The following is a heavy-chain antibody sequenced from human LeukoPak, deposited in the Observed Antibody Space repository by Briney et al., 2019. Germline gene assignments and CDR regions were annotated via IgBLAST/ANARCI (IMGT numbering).Heavy chain of an antibody. CDR1: GYTLTELS. CDR2: FDPEDGET. D-gene: IGHD2-2*01. V-gene: IGHV1-24*01. CDR3: ATWGRGYCTSTSCYLFDY. J-gene: IGHJ4*02. Sequence: ASVKVSCKVSGYTLTELSMQWVRQAPGKGLEWMGGFDPEDGETIYAQKFQGRVTMTEDTSTDTAYMELSSLRSEDTAVYYCATWGRGYCTSTSCYLFDYWGQGTLVTVSS.